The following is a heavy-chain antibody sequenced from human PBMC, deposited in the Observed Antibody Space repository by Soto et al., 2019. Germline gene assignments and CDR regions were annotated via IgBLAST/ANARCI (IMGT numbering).Heavy chain of an antibody. CDR3: ARGPRYCSTSTCFAGVTWFDP. V-gene: IGHV1-18*04. CDR2: ISGYNGNT. Sequence: VASVKVSCKASGYIFTSYGISWVRQAPGQGLEWLGWISGYNGNTNYAQKVQGRVTLTTDKSTNTAYMDLWSLTSDDTAVYYCARGPRYCSTSTCFAGVTWFDPWGQGTPVTVSS. J-gene: IGHJ5*02. D-gene: IGHD2-2*01. CDR1: GYIFTSYG.